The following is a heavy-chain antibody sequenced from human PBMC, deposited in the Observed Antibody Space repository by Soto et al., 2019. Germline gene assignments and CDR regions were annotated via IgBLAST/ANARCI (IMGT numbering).Heavy chain of an antibody. CDR1: GFTFSNYW. CDR2: ISGDATST. J-gene: IGHJ2*01. D-gene: IGHD6-19*01. Sequence: EVQLVETGGGSVQRGGSLRLSCAASGFTFSNYWMHWVRQAPGKGLVWVSRISGDATSTSYADSVQGRFSISRDNAKNTMYLQMSSLRAEDTAVYYCASSISVAGTDWYCDLWGRGTLVTVSS. V-gene: IGHV3-74*01. CDR3: ASSISVAGTDWYCDL.